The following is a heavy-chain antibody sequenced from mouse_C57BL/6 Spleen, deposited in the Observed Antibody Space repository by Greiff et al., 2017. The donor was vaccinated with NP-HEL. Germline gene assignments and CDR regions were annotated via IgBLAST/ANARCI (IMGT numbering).Heavy chain of an antibody. CDR3: SSKGLPFAD. J-gene: IGHJ3*01. CDR1: GFHIKDYY. V-gene: IGHV14-1*01. CDR2: IDPEDGDN. Sequence: EVQLPESGAELVRPGASVKLSCPASGFHIKDYYMPWVKPRPGQGLEWVGRIDPEDGDNEYVPKFQGKATMTADTSSNTAYLQLSILTADDTAVYYCSSKGLPFADWGQGTLVTVSA.